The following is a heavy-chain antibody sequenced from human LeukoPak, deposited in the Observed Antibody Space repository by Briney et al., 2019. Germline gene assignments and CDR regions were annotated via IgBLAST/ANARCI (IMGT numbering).Heavy chain of an antibody. V-gene: IGHV3-23*01. D-gene: IGHD2-2*01. CDR1: GFTFSSYA. Sequence: PGGSLRLSCAASGFTFSSYAMSWVRQAPGKGLEWVSAISGSGGSTYYADSVKGRFTISRDNSKNTLYLQMNSLRAEDTAVYYCAKDRGLRYCSSTSCPYFDYWGQGTLVTVSS. J-gene: IGHJ4*02. CDR3: AKDRGLRYCSSTSCPYFDY. CDR2: ISGSGGST.